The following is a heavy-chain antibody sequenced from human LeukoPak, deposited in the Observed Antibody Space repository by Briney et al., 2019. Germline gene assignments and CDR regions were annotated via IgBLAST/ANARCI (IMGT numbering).Heavy chain of an antibody. CDR3: ARGGLGAY. CDR1: GFTFNSYR. D-gene: IGHD3-10*01. V-gene: IGHV3-21*01. Sequence: GGSLRLFCAASGFTFNSYRMNWLRQAPGKGLECVSSISSSSSYIYYADSVKGRFTISRDNAKNSLYLQMNCLRAEHTAVYYCARGGLGAYWGQGTLVTVSS. J-gene: IGHJ4*02. CDR2: ISSSSSYI.